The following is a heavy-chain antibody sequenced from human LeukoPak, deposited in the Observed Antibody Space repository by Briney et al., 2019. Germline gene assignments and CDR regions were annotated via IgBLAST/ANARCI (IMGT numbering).Heavy chain of an antibody. CDR1: GGSISSYY. J-gene: IGHJ5*02. D-gene: IGHD2-2*01. V-gene: IGHV4-4*07. CDR2: IYTSGGT. CDR3: ARDLLYVVGDIVVVPAQGWFDP. Sequence: SETLSLTCTVSGGSISSYYWSWIRQPAGKGLEWIGRIYTSGGTNYNPSLKSRVTMSVDTSKNQFSLKLSSVTAADTAVYYCARDLLYVVGDIVVVPAQGWFDPWGQGTLVTVSS.